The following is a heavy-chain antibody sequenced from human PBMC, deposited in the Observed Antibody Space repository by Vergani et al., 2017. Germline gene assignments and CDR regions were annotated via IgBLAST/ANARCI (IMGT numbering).Heavy chain of an antibody. CDR2: IYHSGST. D-gene: IGHD6-13*01. CDR3: ARHLRQQPNDD. CDR1: GYSISSGYY. V-gene: IGHV4-38-2*01. Sequence: QVQLQESGPGLVKPSETLSLTCAVSGYSISSGYYWGWIRPPPGKGLEWIGSIYHSGSTYYNPSLKSRVTISVDTSKNQFSLKLSSVTAADTAVYYCARHLRQQPNDDWGQGTLVTVSS. J-gene: IGHJ4*02.